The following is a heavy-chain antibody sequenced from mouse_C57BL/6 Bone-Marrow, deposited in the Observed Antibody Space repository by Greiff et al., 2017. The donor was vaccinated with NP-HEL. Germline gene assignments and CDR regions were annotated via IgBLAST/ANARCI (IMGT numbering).Heavy chain of an antibody. CDR1: GYAFTSSW. CDR3: ARGSY. V-gene: IGHV1-82*01. Sequence: QVQLQQPGPELVKPGASVKLSCKASGYAFTSSWMNWVKQRPGKGLEWIGKIYPSDGDTNYNGKFKGKATLTAAKSSSTAYMQLSSLTSEDSAVYFCARGSYWGQGTTLTVSS. CDR2: IYPSDGDT. J-gene: IGHJ2*01.